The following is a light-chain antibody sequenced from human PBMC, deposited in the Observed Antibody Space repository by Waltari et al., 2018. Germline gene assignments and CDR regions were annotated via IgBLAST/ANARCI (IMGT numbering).Light chain of an antibody. CDR3: AAWDDSLNGPL. J-gene: IGLJ2*01. Sequence: QSVLTQPPSASGAPGARAPISSSVSRSNIGSNTANWYQQLPGPAPKLLIYSNNQRPSGVPDRFSGSKSGTSASLAISGLQSEDEADYYCAAWDDSLNGPLFGGGTKLTVL. CDR2: SNN. V-gene: IGLV1-44*01. CDR1: RSNIGSNT.